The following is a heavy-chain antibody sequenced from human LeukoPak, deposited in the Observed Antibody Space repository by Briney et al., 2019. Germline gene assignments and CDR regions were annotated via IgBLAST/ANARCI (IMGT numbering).Heavy chain of an antibody. V-gene: IGHV4-59*01. Sequence: PSETLSLTCSVSGGSIRRYHWSWLRQPPGKGLEWIGYIYHRGTTNYNPSLKSRVTISVDTSKNQFSLKLSSVSPADTSVYYCARVDLPHYYDSSGNSSSDSFDRCGQGKMVTVSS. CDR2: IYHRGTT. D-gene: IGHD3-22*01. J-gene: IGHJ3*02. CDR3: ARVDLPHYYDSSGNSSSDSFDR. CDR1: GGSIRRYH.